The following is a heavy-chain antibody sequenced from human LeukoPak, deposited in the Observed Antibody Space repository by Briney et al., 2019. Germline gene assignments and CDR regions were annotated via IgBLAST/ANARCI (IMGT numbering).Heavy chain of an antibody. J-gene: IGHJ4*02. D-gene: IGHD5-12*01. CDR3: ARGSTVDTVATPLKY. CDR2: MNPKSGNT. CDR1: GYTFTSYD. V-gene: IGHV1-8*01. Sequence: ASVKVSGKASGYTFTSYDINWVRQATGQGLEWMGWMNPKSGNTGYAQKFQGRVTMTRSTSVSTAYMELSSLRSEDTAVYYCARGSTVDTVATPLKYWGQGTLVTVSS.